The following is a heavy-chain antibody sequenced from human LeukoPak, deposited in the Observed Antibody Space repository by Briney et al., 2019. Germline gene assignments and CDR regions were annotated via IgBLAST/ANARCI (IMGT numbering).Heavy chain of an antibody. CDR1: GFTFSNAW. CDR2: IKSKKDGETT. CDR3: STFADDGY. D-gene: IGHD3-16*01. V-gene: IGHV3-15*01. Sequence: SGGSLRLSCAASGFTFSNAWMSWVRQAPGKGLEWVGRIKSKKDGETTDYATPVKGRFTISRDDSKNTVYLQMNSLKTEDTALYYCSTFADDGYWGQGTLVTASS. J-gene: IGHJ4*02.